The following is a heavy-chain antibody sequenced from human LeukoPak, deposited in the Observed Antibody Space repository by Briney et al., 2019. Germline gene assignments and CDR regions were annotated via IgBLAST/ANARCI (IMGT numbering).Heavy chain of an antibody. CDR1: GYTFTGYY. Sequence: ASVKVSCKASGYTFTGYYMHWVRQAPGQGLEWMGWINPNSGGTNYAQKFQGRVTMTRDTSISTAYMELSRLRSVDTAVYYCARASKKWGGTDYWGQGTLVTVSS. CDR2: INPNSGGT. J-gene: IGHJ4*02. D-gene: IGHD1-26*01. V-gene: IGHV1-2*02. CDR3: ARASKKWGGTDY.